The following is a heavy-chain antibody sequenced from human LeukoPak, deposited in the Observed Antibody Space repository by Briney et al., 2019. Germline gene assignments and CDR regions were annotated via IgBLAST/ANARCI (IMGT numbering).Heavy chain of an antibody. V-gene: IGHV3-48*01. CDR2: ISSSSSTI. D-gene: IGHD6-25*01. J-gene: IGHJ6*03. CDR3: ARVGSGRSYYYYYYYMDV. Sequence: GGTLRLSCAASGFTFNSYSMNWVRQAPGKGLEWVSYISSSSSTIYYADSVKGRFTISRDNAKNSLYLQMNSLRAEDTAVYYCARVGSGRSYYYYYYYMDVWGKGTTVTVSS. CDR1: GFTFNSYS.